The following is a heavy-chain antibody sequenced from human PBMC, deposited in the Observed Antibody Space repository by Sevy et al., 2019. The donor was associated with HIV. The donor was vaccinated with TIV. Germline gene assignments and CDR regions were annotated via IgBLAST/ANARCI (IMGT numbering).Heavy chain of an antibody. D-gene: IGHD6-13*01. CDR2: ILSTSTTI. CDR3: VRANLGSSWYDAFHV. V-gene: IGHV3-48*02. Sequence: GGSLRLSCAASGFTFSAYSMNWVRQAPGKGLEWISYILSTSTTIHYTDSVRGRFTISRDNDNNSLYLQMNNLSDEDTAVYYCVRANLGSSWYDAFHVWGRGTRVTV. CDR1: GFTFSAYS. J-gene: IGHJ3*01.